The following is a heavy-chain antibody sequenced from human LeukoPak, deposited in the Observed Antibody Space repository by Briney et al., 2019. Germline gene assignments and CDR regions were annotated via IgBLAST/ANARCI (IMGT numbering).Heavy chain of an antibody. CDR1: GYSFTSYW. D-gene: IGHD3-10*01. J-gene: IGHJ5*02. CDR3: ARAMVRLNWFGP. CDR2: IDPTDSYT. Sequence: GESLKISCKGSGYSFTSYWISWVRQMPGKGLEWMGRIDPTDSYTNYSPSFQGHVTFSVDKSISTAYLQWSSLKASDTAMYYCARAMVRLNWFGPWGQGTLVTVSS. V-gene: IGHV5-10-1*01.